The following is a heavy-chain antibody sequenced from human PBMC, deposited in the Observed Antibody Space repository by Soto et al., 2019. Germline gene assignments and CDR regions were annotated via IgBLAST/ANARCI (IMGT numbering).Heavy chain of an antibody. CDR1: GFTFSSYA. V-gene: IGHV3-23*01. Sequence: GESLKISCAASGFTFSSYAMSWVRQAPGKGLEWVSAISGSGGSTYYADSVKGRFTISRDNSKNTLDLQMNSLRAEDTAVYYCAKPAPRYYYDSSGYSEYYFDYWGQGTLVTVSS. CDR3: AKPAPRYYYDSSGYSEYYFDY. J-gene: IGHJ4*02. D-gene: IGHD3-22*01. CDR2: ISGSGGST.